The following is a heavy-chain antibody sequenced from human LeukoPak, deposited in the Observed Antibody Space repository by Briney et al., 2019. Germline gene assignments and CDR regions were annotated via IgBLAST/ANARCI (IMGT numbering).Heavy chain of an antibody. D-gene: IGHD6-6*01. CDR2: IYYSGST. CDR1: GGSISSSSYY. V-gene: IGHV4-39*07. Sequence: PSETLSLTCTVSGGSISSSSYYWGWIRQPPGKGLEWIGSIYYSGSTNYNPSLKSRVTISVNTSKNQFSLKLSSVTAADTAVYYCAREKQLVLDYWGQGTLVTVSS. CDR3: AREKQLVLDY. J-gene: IGHJ4*02.